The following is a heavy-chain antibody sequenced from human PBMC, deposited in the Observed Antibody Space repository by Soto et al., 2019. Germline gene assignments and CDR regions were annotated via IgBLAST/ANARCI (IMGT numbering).Heavy chain of an antibody. CDR2: IYYSGST. D-gene: IGHD6-13*01. Sequence: QLQLQESGPGLVKPSETLSLTCTVSGGSISSSSYYWGWIRQPPGKGLEWIGSIYYSGSTYYNPSHNSRVTIADDTSNTPSSLTPSAVTAADTAVYYCARHQRRSSSYVDPWGQGTLVTVSS. CDR3: ARHQRRSSSYVDP. V-gene: IGHV4-39*01. CDR1: GGSISSSSYY. J-gene: IGHJ5*02.